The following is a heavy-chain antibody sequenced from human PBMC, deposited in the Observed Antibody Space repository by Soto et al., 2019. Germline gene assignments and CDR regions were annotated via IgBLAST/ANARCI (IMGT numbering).Heavy chain of an antibody. Sequence: EVQLVESGGGVVRPGGSLRLSCAASGFIFEDYAMTWVRQTPRKGLEWVSGINWNGGSTGYADSVKGRFTISRDSAKKSLYLQMNSLGAEDTALYYCARGPIVVSPSWYFDLWGRGTLVTVSS. CDR3: ARGPIVVSPSWYFDL. CDR1: GFIFEDYA. D-gene: IGHD2-15*01. J-gene: IGHJ2*01. V-gene: IGHV3-20*04. CDR2: INWNGGST.